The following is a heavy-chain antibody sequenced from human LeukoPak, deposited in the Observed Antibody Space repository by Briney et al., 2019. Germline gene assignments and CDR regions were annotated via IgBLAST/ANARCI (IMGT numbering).Heavy chain of an antibody. CDR3: ARDQTTYYYDSSGYSYFALAAFDI. CDR2: ISYNGRT. Sequence: SETLSLTCTVSGGSISSSSYYRGWIRQSPGKGLEWIGSISYNGRTYYNPSLKSRVTISVDTSKNQFSLRLSSVTAADTAVYYCARDQTTYYYDSSGYSYFALAAFDIWGQGTMVTVSS. V-gene: IGHV4-39*07. D-gene: IGHD3-22*01. CDR1: GGSISSSSYY. J-gene: IGHJ3*02.